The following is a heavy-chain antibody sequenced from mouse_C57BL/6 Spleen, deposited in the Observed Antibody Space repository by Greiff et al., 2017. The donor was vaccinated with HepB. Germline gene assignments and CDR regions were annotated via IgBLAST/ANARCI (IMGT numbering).Heavy chain of an antibody. D-gene: IGHD2-2*01. J-gene: IGHJ3*01. CDR1: GFTFSDYG. V-gene: IGHV5-17*01. CDR2: ISSGSSTI. Sequence: DVMLVESGGGLVKPGGSLKLSCAASGFTFSDYGMHWVRQAPEKGLEWVAYISSGSSTIYYADTVKGRFTISRDNAKNTLFLQMTSLRSEDTAMYSCAGDGNDEFAYWGQGTLVTVSA. CDR3: AGDGNDEFAY.